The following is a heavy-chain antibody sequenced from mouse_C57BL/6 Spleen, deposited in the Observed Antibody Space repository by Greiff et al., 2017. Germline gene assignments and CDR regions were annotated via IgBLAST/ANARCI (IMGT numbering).Heavy chain of an antibody. CDR3: ERGTGYFDY. J-gene: IGHJ2*01. CDR2: IRLKSDNYAT. V-gene: IGHV6-3*01. Sequence: EVKLVESGGGLVQPGGSMKLSCVASGFTFSNYWMNWVRQSPEKGLEWVAQIRLKSDNYATHYAESVKGRFTISRDDYKSSVYLQMNNLRAEDTGIYYCERGTGYFDYWGQGTTLTVSS. CDR1: GFTFSNYW. D-gene: IGHD3-3*01.